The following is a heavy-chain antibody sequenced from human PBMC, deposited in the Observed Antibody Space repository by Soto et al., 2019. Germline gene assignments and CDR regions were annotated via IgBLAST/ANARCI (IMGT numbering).Heavy chain of an antibody. CDR3: AKDVKGSSWYGEDWYFDL. D-gene: IGHD6-13*01. CDR1: GFTFSSYG. V-gene: IGHV3-30*18. Sequence: QVQLVESGGGVVQPGRSLRLSCAASGFTFSSYGMHWVRQAPGKGLEWVAVISYDGSNKYYADSVKGRFTISRDNSKNTLYLQMNSLRAEDTAVYYCAKDVKGSSWYGEDWYFDLWGRGTLVTVSS. J-gene: IGHJ2*01. CDR2: ISYDGSNK.